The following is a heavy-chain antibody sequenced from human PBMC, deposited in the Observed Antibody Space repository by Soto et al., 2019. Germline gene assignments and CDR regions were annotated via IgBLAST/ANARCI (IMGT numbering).Heavy chain of an antibody. Sequence: VASVKVSCKASGYTFTGYYMHWVRQAPGQGLEWMGWINPNSGGTNYAQKFQGRVTMTRDTSISTAYMELSRLRSDDTAVYYCARVRDSSASPYYYYYYGMDVWGQGTTVTVSS. CDR3: ARVRDSSASPYYYYYYGMDV. CDR1: GYTFTGYY. D-gene: IGHD6-6*01. V-gene: IGHV1-2*02. J-gene: IGHJ6*02. CDR2: INPNSGGT.